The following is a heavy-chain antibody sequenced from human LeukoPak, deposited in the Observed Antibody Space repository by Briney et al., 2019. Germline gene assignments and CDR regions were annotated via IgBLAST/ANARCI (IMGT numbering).Heavy chain of an antibody. Sequence: TGRSLRLSCAASGFTFSNYAMHWVRQAPGKGLDWVAAISYDGGSKYYADSVKGRFTISRDNSQNTLYLQMDSLRAEDAAVFYCARGYCSGNTCWKLDYWGQGTLVTVSS. CDR3: ARGYCSGNTCWKLDY. V-gene: IGHV3-30*04. CDR1: GFTFSNYA. CDR2: ISYDGGSK. J-gene: IGHJ4*02. D-gene: IGHD2-15*01.